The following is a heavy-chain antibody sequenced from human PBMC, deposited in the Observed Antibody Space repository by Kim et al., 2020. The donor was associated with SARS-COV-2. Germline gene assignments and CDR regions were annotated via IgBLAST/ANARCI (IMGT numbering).Heavy chain of an antibody. CDR3: AKDGGFLDILAGFSVFDP. Sequence: KGRFTSARDNAKNTLYLQMNSLRAEDTAVYYCAKDGGFLDILAGFSVFDPWGQGTLVTVSS. J-gene: IGHJ5*02. V-gene: IGHV3-23*01. D-gene: IGHD3-9*01.